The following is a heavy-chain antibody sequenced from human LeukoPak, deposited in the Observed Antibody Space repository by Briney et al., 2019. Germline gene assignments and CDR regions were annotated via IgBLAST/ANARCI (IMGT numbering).Heavy chain of an antibody. Sequence: GRSLRLSCAASGFTFSSYGMHWVRQAPGRGLEWVAVIWYDGSNKYYADSVKGRFTISRDNSKNTLYLQMNSLRAEDTAVYYCARGGYSYGDAFDIWGQGTMVTVSS. CDR3: ARGGYSYGDAFDI. CDR1: GFTFSSYG. CDR2: IWYDGSNK. J-gene: IGHJ3*02. D-gene: IGHD5-18*01. V-gene: IGHV3-33*01.